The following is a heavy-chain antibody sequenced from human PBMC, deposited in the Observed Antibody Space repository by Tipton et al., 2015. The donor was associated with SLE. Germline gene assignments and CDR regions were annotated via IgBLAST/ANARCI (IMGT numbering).Heavy chain of an antibody. D-gene: IGHD3-3*01. CDR2: INHSGST. Sequence: LRLSCTVSGGSISSYYWGWIRQPPGKGLEWIGEINHSGSTNYNPSLKSRVTISVDTSKNQFSLKLSSVTAADTAVYYCARDRRGSGSFDYWGQGTLVTVSS. CDR1: GGSISSYY. V-gene: IGHV4-34*01. CDR3: ARDRRGSGSFDY. J-gene: IGHJ4*02.